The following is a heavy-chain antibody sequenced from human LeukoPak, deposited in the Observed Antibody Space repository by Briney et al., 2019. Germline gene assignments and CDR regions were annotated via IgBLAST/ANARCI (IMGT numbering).Heavy chain of an antibody. D-gene: IGHD5-18*01. CDR1: GGSFSGYY. CDR3: ARHRVSVDTALTY. Sequence: PSETLSLTCAAYGGSFSGYYWSWIRQPPGKGLEWIGEINHSGSTNYNPSLKSRVTISVDTSKNQFSLKLSSVTAADTAVFYCARHRVSVDTALTYWGQGTLVTVPS. V-gene: IGHV4-34*01. CDR2: INHSGST. J-gene: IGHJ4*02.